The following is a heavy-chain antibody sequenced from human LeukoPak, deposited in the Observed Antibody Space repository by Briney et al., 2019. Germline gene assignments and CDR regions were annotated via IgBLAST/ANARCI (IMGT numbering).Heavy chain of an antibody. J-gene: IGHJ6*02. CDR3: ARAQKTGTTHGMDV. CDR2: ISAYNGNT. D-gene: IGHD1-1*01. V-gene: IGHV1-18*01. Sequence: GASVKVSSKASGYTFTSYGISWVRQAPGQGLEWMGWISAYNGNTNYAQKLQGRVTMTTDTSTSTAYMELRSLRSDDTAVYYCARAQKTGTTHGMDVWGQGTTVTVSS. CDR1: GYTFTSYG.